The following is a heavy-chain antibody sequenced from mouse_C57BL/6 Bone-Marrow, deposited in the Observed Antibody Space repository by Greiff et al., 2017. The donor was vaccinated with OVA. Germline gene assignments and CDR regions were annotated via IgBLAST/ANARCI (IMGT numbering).Heavy chain of an antibody. J-gene: IGHJ3*01. CDR1: GYTFTGYW. D-gene: IGHD1-1*01. CDR3: ARWVITTVVDPFAY. Sequence: VQLQQSGAELMKPGASVKLSCKATGYTFTGYWIEWVQQRPGHGLEWIGEILPGSGSTNYNEKFKGKATFTADTSSNTAYMQLSRLTTEDSAIYDCARWVITTVVDPFAYWGQGTLVTVSA. CDR2: ILPGSGST. V-gene: IGHV1-9*01.